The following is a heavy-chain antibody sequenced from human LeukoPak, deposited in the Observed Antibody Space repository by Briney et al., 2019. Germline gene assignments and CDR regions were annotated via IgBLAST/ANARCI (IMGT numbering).Heavy chain of an antibody. CDR1: GYSFTSYW. D-gene: IGHD6-13*01. CDR2: IYPGDSNT. J-gene: IGHJ5*02. Sequence: GESLKISCKASGYSFTSYWVGWVRQMPGKGLEWMGIIYPGDSNTRYSPSFQGQVTISADKSISTAYLQWSSLKASDTAMYYCARRIAAAGPGFDPWGQGTLVTVSS. V-gene: IGHV5-51*01. CDR3: ARRIAAAGPGFDP.